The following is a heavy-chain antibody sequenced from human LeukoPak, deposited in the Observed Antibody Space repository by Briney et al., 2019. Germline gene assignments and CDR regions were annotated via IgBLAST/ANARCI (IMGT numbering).Heavy chain of an antibody. V-gene: IGHV4-34*01. CDR2: INHSGST. D-gene: IGHD3-3*01. CDR3: ARVRSGPLGKDYDFWSGYYRRQYYFDY. Sequence: PSETLSLTCAVYGGSFSGYYWSWIRQPPGKGLEWIGEINHSGSTNYNPSLKSRVTISVDTSKNQFSLKLSSVTAADTAVYYCARVRSGPLGKDYDFWSGYYRRQYYFDYWGQGTLVTVSS. CDR1: GGSFSGYY. J-gene: IGHJ4*02.